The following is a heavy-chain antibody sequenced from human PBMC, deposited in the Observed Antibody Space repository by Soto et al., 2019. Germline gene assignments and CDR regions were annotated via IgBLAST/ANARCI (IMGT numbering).Heavy chain of an antibody. V-gene: IGHV3-23*01. D-gene: IGHD3-22*01. CDR2: IGASGGNT. J-gene: IGHJ4*02. CDR3: ARVLQGYYYYLHY. CDR1: GFTFSSYA. Sequence: GGSLRLSCAASGFTFSSYALSWVRQAPGKGLEWASGIGASGGNTYYADSVKGRFTISRDNSKNTLYLQMDSLRVEDTAVYYCARVLQGYYYYLHYWGQGTLVTVSS.